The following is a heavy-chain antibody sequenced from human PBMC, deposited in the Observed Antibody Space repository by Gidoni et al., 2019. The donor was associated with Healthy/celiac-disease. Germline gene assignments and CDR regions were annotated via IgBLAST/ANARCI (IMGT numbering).Heavy chain of an antibody. J-gene: IGHJ6*02. CDR1: GFTFSSYE. CDR2: ISSSGSTI. D-gene: IGHD6-6*01. V-gene: IGHV3-48*03. CDR3: ARGGIAARLYYYYGMDV. Sequence: EVQLVESGGGLVQPGGSLRLSCAASGFTFSSYEMNWVRQAPGKGLEWVSYISSSGSTIYYADSVKGRFTISRDNAKNSLYLQMNSLRAEDTAVYYCARGGIAARLYYYYGMDVWGQGTTVTVSS.